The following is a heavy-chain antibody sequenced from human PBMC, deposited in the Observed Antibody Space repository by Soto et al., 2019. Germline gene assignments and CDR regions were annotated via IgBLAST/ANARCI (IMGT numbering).Heavy chain of an antibody. CDR1: GYTFTSYG. CDR3: ARVDRTPYYYDSSGYQPWFDP. Sequence: QVQLVQSGAEVKKPGASVKVSCKASGYTFTSYGISWVRQAPGQGLEWMGWISAYNGNTNYAQKLQGRVTMTTDTSTSTAYMELRSLRSDDTAVYYCARVDRTPYYYDSSGYQPWFDPWGQGTLVTVSS. CDR2: ISAYNGNT. J-gene: IGHJ5*02. D-gene: IGHD3-22*01. V-gene: IGHV1-18*01.